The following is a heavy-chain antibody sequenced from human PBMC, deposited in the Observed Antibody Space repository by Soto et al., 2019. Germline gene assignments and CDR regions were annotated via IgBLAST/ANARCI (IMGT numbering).Heavy chain of an antibody. CDR2: VYHSGST. J-gene: IGHJ5*02. D-gene: IGHD2-8*01. CDR3: AKDPKKNGVGNNWFDP. CDR1: GVSINDYY. Sequence: PSETLSLTCTVSGVSINDYYWSWIRQSPGKGLEWIGYVYHSGSTNYNPSLKSRVTMSLDTSKSQLSLKLSSVTAADTAVYYCAKDPKKNGVGNNWFDPWGQGTLVTVSS. V-gene: IGHV4-59*01.